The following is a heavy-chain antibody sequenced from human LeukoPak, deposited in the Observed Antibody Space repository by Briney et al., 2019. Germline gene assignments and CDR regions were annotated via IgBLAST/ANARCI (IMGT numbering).Heavy chain of an antibody. CDR2: IYYSGST. Sequence: SETLSLTCTVSGGSISSGGYYWSRIRQHPGKGLEWIGYIYYSGSTYYNPSLKSRVTISVDTSKNQFSLKLSSVTAADTAVYYCAREAYYYGGNPLFDYWGQGTLVTVSS. D-gene: IGHD4-23*01. V-gene: IGHV4-31*03. CDR3: AREAYYYGGNPLFDY. CDR1: GGSISSGGYY. J-gene: IGHJ4*02.